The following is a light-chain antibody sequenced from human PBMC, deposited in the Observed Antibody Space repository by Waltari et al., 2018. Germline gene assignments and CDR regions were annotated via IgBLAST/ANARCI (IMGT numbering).Light chain of an antibody. CDR2: STD. V-gene: IGLV3-19*01. J-gene: IGLJ2*01. CDR3: ASRDPTANAVV. Sequence: SSELTQDPAVSVALGQTVRITCQGDSLRTYSADWYQQRPGQAPILVLFSTDDRPSGIPDRLSGSSSRDTASLTITGTQAEDEADYYCASRDPTANAVVFGGGTKLTVL. CDR1: SLRTYS.